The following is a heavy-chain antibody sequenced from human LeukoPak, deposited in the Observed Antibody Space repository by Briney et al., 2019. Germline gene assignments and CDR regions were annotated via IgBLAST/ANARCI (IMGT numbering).Heavy chain of an antibody. J-gene: IGHJ3*02. D-gene: IGHD3-22*01. CDR3: ARAKSYYYDSSGYRPAFDI. Sequence: SVKVSCKASGGTFSSYAISWVRQAPGQGLEWMGRIIPILGIANYAQKFRGRVTITADKSTSTAYMELSSLRSEDTAVYYCARAKSYYYDSSGYRPAFDIWGQGTMVTVSS. CDR2: IIPILGIA. V-gene: IGHV1-69*04. CDR1: GGTFSSYA.